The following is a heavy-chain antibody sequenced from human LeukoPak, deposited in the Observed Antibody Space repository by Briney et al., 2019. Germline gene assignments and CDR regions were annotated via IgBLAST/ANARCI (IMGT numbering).Heavy chain of an antibody. V-gene: IGHV3-30*04. CDR3: ARGSVSKYRFFDN. Sequence: GGSLSLSCAASGFTFSAYAMHWVRQAPGKGLEWVAVISSDGSIKYYADSVKGRFTISRDNSENTIWLQMGSRRAEGTAVYYCARGSVSKYRFFDNWGQGSVVSVSS. CDR1: GFTFSAYA. CDR2: ISSDGSIK. J-gene: IGHJ4*02. D-gene: IGHD3-3*02.